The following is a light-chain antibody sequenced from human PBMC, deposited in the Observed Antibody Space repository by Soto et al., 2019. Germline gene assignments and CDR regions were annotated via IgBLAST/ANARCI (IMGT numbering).Light chain of an antibody. Sequence: AIQLTQSPSSLSASVGDRVTITCRASQGISSALAWYQQKPGKAPKLLIYDASSFESGVPSRFSGSGSGTDFTLTISSLQPEDFATYYCQQFNNYPITFGQETRLEIK. CDR3: QQFNNYPIT. CDR2: DAS. CDR1: QGISSA. J-gene: IGKJ5*01. V-gene: IGKV1D-13*01.